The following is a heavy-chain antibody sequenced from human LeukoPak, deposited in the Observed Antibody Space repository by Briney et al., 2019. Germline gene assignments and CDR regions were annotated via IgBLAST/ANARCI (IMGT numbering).Heavy chain of an antibody. CDR1: GGSISSSNW. Sequence: PSGTLSLTCAVSGGSISSSNWWSWVRQPPGKGLEWIGEIYHSGSTNYNPSLKSRVTISVDKSKNQFSLKLSSVTAADTAVYYCAIRGMEREGAFDIWGQGTMVTVSS. J-gene: IGHJ3*02. V-gene: IGHV4-4*02. CDR3: AIRGMEREGAFDI. D-gene: IGHD1-1*01. CDR2: IYHSGST.